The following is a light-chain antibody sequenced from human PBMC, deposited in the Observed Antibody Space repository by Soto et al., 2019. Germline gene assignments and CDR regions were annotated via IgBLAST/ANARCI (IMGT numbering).Light chain of an antibody. V-gene: IGKV1-9*01. CDR2: AAS. CDR3: QHHDSYPLT. CDR1: QGINNY. J-gene: IGKJ4*01. Sequence: DIQLTQSPSFLSASVGDRVTITCRASQGINNYLAWYQQQPGKAPKLLIYAASTLQSGVPSRFSGSGSGTEFTLTLTTLQPEDFATYYCQHHDSYPLTFGGGTKVEIK.